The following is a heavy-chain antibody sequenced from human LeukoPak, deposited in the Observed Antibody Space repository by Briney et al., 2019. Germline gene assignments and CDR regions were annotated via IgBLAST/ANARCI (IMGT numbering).Heavy chain of an antibody. CDR3: ARAGMATIILDY. D-gene: IGHD5-24*01. V-gene: IGHV4-61*02. Sequence: SETLSLTCTVSGGSISSVSYYWSWIRQPAGKGLEWIGRIYTSGSTNYNPSLKSRVTISVDTSKNQFSLKLSSVTAADTAVYYCARAGMATIILDYWGQGTLVTVSS. CDR1: GGSISSVSYY. J-gene: IGHJ4*02. CDR2: IYTSGST.